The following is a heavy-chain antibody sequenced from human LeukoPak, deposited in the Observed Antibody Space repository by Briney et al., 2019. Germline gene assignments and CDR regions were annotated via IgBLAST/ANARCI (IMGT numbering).Heavy chain of an antibody. Sequence: GGSLRLSCAASGFTFSSYSMSWFRQPPGKGLDWVSAISGSGGSTYYEDSVKGRCTISRDNCRCALYLQMNSLRAEDTAVYYCARKVGATGYYYGMDVWGQGTTVTVSS. D-gene: IGHD1-26*01. CDR1: GFTFSSYS. J-gene: IGHJ6*02. CDR2: ISGSGGST. V-gene: IGHV3-23*01. CDR3: ARKVGATGYYYGMDV.